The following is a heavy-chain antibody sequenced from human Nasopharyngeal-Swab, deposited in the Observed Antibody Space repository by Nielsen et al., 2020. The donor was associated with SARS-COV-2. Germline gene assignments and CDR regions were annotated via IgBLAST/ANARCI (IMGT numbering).Heavy chain of an antibody. J-gene: IGHJ4*02. CDR1: GGSISNSQW. CDR2: IYHGEYT. CDR3: VTRDPQPV. D-gene: IGHD2-2*01. Sequence: SQTRSLTCVVSGGSISNSQWWTWVRQPPGKGLEWIGEIYHGEYTNYNPSLKSRVTISADKSNNQFSLDLTSVTAADTAVYYCVTRDPQPVWGQGTLVTVSS. V-gene: IGHV4/OR15-8*02.